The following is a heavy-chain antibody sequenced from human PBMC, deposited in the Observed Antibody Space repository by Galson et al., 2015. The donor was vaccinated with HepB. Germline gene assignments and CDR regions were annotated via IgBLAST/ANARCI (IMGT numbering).Heavy chain of an antibody. J-gene: IGHJ4*02. CDR1: GFRISNFA. CDR2: ISYDGSNQ. D-gene: IGHD2-15*01. CDR3: VRDGIYCRGGWCHPY. Sequence: SLRLSCAASGFRISNFAMHWVRQAPGKGLEWVSMISYDGSNQFYIESVRGRFTISRDVSKNTLYLQMSSLRAEDTAVYYCVRDGIYCRGGWCHPYWGQGTLVSVSS. V-gene: IGHV3-30-3*01.